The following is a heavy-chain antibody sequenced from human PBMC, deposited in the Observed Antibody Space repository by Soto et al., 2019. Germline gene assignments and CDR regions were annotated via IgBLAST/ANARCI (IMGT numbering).Heavy chain of an antibody. D-gene: IGHD2-21*02. Sequence: ASVKVYCKASGYTFTSYAMHWVRQAPGQRLEWMGWINAGNGNTKYSQKFQGRVTITRDTSASTAYMELSSLRSEDTAVYYCARSIVVVTALDYWGQGNLVTVSS. CDR1: GYTFTSYA. CDR3: ARSIVVVTALDY. CDR2: INAGNGNT. J-gene: IGHJ4*02. V-gene: IGHV1-3*01.